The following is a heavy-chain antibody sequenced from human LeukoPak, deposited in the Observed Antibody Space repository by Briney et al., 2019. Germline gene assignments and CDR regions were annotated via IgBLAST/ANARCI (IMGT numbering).Heavy chain of an antibody. J-gene: IGHJ4*02. Sequence: PRGSLRLSCAASGFTFSSYWMSWVRQAPGKGLEWVANIHQDGSEKYYVDSVKGRFTISRDNAKNSLYLQMNSLRAEDTAVYYCARASVTMVRGVIHDYWGQGTLVTVSS. CDR3: ARASVTMVRGVIHDY. CDR2: IHQDGSEK. V-gene: IGHV3-7*04. CDR1: GFTFSSYW. D-gene: IGHD3-10*01.